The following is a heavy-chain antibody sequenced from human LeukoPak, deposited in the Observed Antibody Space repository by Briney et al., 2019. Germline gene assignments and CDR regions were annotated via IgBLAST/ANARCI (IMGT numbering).Heavy chain of an antibody. CDR3: AKDEPPNNRYYYDSSGYYDY. D-gene: IGHD3-22*01. J-gene: IGHJ4*02. CDR1: GFTFSSYG. V-gene: IGHV3-30*18. Sequence: QSGGSLRLSCAASGFTFSSYGMHWVRQAPGKGLEWVAVISYDGSNKYYADSVKGRFTISRDNSKNTLYLQMNSLRAEDTAVYYCAKDEPPNNRYYYDSSGYYDYWGQGTLVTVSS. CDR2: ISYDGSNK.